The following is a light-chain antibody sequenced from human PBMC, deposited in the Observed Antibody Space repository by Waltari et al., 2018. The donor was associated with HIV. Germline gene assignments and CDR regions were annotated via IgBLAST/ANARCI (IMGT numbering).Light chain of an antibody. CDR1: QDISSF. CDR2: GAS. J-gene: IGKJ1*01. Sequence: AIRMTQSPSSFSASTGDRVTITCRASQDISSFLAWYQQKPGKAPKLLIYGASTLQSGVPSRFTGSGSGTDFTLTISCLQSEDFATYYCQQYYTYPWTFGQGTRVEIK. V-gene: IGKV1-8*01. CDR3: QQYYTYPWT.